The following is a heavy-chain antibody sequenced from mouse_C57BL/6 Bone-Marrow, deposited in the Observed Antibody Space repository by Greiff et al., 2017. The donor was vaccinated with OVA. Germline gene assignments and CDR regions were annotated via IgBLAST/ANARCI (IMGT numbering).Heavy chain of an antibody. CDR2: IYPRSGNT. CDR3: ASRKRLTGTYDY. CDR1: GYTFTSYG. Sequence: QVQLQQSGAELARPGASVKLSCKASGYTFTSYGISWVKQRTGQGLEWIGEIYPRSGNTYYNEKFKGKATLTADKSSSTAYMELRSLTSEDSAVYFCASRKRLTGTYDYWGQGTTLTVSS. J-gene: IGHJ2*01. D-gene: IGHD4-1*01. V-gene: IGHV1-81*01.